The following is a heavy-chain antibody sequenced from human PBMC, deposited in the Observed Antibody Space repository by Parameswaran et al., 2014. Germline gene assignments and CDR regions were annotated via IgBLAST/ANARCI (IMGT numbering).Heavy chain of an antibody. V-gene: IGHV1-69*04. Sequence: WVRQAPGQGLEWMGRIIPILGIANYAQKFQGRVTITADKSTSTAYMELSSLRSEDTAVYYCARDYDSSGYSNFDYWGQGTLVTVSS. CDR3: ARDYDSSGYSNFDY. D-gene: IGHD3-22*01. J-gene: IGHJ4*02. CDR2: IIPILGIA.